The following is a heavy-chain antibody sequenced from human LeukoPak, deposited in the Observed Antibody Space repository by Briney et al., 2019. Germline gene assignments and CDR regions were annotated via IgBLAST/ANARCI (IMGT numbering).Heavy chain of an antibody. Sequence: GGSLRLSCVASSFTFRDYWMHWVRQAPGKGLVWVSRINSDGSSTNYADSVKGRFTISRDNAKNTLYLQMNSLRAEDTAVYYCARFNYDSKYYDYWGQGTLVTVSS. J-gene: IGHJ4*02. CDR3: ARFNYDSKYYDY. V-gene: IGHV3-74*01. CDR1: SFTFRDYW. D-gene: IGHD3-16*01. CDR2: INSDGSST.